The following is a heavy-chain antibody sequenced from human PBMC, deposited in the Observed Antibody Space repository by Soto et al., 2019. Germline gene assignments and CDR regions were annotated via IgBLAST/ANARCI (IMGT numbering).Heavy chain of an antibody. D-gene: IGHD2-2*01. CDR1: GGSISSSSYY. CDR3: ARHWDIVVVPAGNWFAP. Sequence: TLSLTCTVSGGSISSSSYYWGWIRQPPGKGLEWIGSIYYSGSTYYNPSLKSRVTISVDTSKNQFSLKLSSVTAADTAVYYCARHWDIVVVPAGNWFAPWGQGTLVTVSS. CDR2: IYYSGST. J-gene: IGHJ5*02. V-gene: IGHV4-39*01.